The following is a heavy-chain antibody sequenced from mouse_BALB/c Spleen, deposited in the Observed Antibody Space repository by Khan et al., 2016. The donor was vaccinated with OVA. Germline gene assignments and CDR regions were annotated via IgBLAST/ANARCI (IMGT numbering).Heavy chain of an antibody. CDR2: IYPGSDST. V-gene: IGHV1-77*01. CDR3: ARAGWDVFAY. Sequence: VQLQQSGPELVKPGASVKMSCKASGYTFTDYVMNWVKQRNGQGLEWIGQIYPGSDSTYYNEKFKGKATLTAGRSSSTAYIQLSNLTSEVSAVYFCARAGWDVFAYWGQGTLVTVSA. CDR1: GYTFTDYV. J-gene: IGHJ3*01. D-gene: IGHD4-1*01.